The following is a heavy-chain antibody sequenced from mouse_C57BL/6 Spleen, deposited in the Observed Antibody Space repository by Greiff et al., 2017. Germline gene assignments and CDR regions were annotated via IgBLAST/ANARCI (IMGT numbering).Heavy chain of an antibody. CDR2: INPSTGGT. J-gene: IGHJ2*01. D-gene: IGHD3-2*02. Sequence: VQLQQSGPELVKPGASVKISCKASGYSFTGYYMNWVKQSPEKSLEWIGEINPSTGGTTYNQKFKAKATLTVDKSSSTAYMQLKSLTSEDSAVXYCARDSSGYGYWGQGTTLTVSS. CDR3: ARDSSGYGY. V-gene: IGHV1-42*01. CDR1: GYSFTGYY.